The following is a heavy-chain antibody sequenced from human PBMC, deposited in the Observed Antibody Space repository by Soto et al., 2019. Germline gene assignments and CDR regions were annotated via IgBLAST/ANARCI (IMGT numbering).Heavy chain of an antibody. CDR3: AKIGYNDWDFDY. CDR1: GFTFSRYW. Sequence: PGGSLRLSCAASGFTFSRYWMTGVRQAPGKGLEWVANINQDVSQKLYVGSVRGRFTISRDDARNSVYLQMNNLRADDTAVYYCAKIGYNDWDFDYWGQGTLVTVSS. CDR2: INQDVSQK. V-gene: IGHV3-7*01. J-gene: IGHJ4*02. D-gene: IGHD3-22*01.